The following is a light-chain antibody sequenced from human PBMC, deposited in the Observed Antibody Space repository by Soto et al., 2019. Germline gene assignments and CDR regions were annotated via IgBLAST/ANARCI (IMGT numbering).Light chain of an antibody. V-gene: IGKV1-5*01. J-gene: IGKJ1*01. CDR2: DAS. CDR3: QQYETFSGT. Sequence: DIQMTQSPSSLSASVGDRVTITCRASRSISDWLAWYQQKPGKAPELLIFDASNLKSGVSSRFSGSGSGTEFTLTISRLQPDDVATYYCQQYETFSGTFGPGTRWIS. CDR1: RSISDW.